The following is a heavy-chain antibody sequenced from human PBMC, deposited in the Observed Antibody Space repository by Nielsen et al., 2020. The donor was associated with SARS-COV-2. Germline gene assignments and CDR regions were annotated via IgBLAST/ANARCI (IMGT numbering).Heavy chain of an antibody. CDR3: ARLNFSYDILTGYIPTAFDY. V-gene: IGHV4-61*01. CDR2: IYYTGST. CDR1: GASVSSDISY. Sequence: SETLSLTCTVSGASVSSDISYWSWIRQPPGKGLEWIGYIYYTGSTYYNPSLKSRVTISVDTSKNQFSLKLSSVTAADTAVYYCARLNFSYDILTGYIPTAFDYWGQGTLVTVSS. J-gene: IGHJ4*02. D-gene: IGHD3-9*01.